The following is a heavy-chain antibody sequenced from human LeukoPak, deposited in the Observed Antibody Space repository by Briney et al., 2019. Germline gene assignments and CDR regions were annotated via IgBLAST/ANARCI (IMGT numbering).Heavy chain of an antibody. D-gene: IGHD3-10*01. Sequence: SETLSLTCTVSGDSISGHYWSWIRQPPGTGLEWIGYIYYSGSTDYNPSLKSRVTISVDTSKNQFSLKLSSVTAADTAVYYCARTYHYGSGSYFLFDFWGQGTLVTASS. CDR1: GDSISGHY. CDR3: ARTYHYGSGSYFLFDF. V-gene: IGHV4-59*11. J-gene: IGHJ4*02. CDR2: IYYSGST.